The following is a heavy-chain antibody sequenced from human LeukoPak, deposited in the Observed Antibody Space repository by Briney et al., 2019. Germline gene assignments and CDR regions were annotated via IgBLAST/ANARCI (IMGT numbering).Heavy chain of an antibody. J-gene: IGHJ6*02. CDR1: GFTFSDSY. CDR2: ISGSSSYT. Sequence: GGSLRLSCAASGFTFSDSYMSWIRQAPGKGLEWVSYISGSSSYTNFADSLKGRFTISRDNSKNTLYLQINNLRPEDTAVYFCTKDANTYYDFWSGYPHYYFGMDVWGQGTTVIVSS. CDR3: TKDANTYYDFWSGYPHYYFGMDV. V-gene: IGHV3-11*06. D-gene: IGHD3-3*01.